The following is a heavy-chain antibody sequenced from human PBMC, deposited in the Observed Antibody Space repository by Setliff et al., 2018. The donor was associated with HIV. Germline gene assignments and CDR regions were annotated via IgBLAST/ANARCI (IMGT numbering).Heavy chain of an antibody. J-gene: IGHJ5*01. V-gene: IGHV1-3*01. CDR3: ARDRVPKRGYTYREPDFDS. CDR2: INGGNGNT. Sequence: VASVKVSCKASRYTFTSYAMHWVRQAPGQRLEWMGWINGGNGNTKYSQKFQDRVTITRDTSANTGYMELSGLRSEDTAVYYCARDRVPKRGYTYREPDFDSWGQGTLVTVSS. D-gene: IGHD5-12*01. CDR1: RYTFTSYA.